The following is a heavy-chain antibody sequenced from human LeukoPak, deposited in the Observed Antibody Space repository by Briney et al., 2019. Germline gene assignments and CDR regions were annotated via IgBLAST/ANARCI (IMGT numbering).Heavy chain of an antibody. CDR2: ISYDGSNE. CDR3: ARVGYYASGPFSYFDY. D-gene: IGHD3-10*01. J-gene: IGHJ4*02. CDR1: GFTFSGYA. V-gene: IGHV3-30-3*01. Sequence: GGSLRLSCAASGFTFSGYAMHWVRHAPGKGLEGVAVISYDGSNEYYADSVKGRFTISRDNSKNTLYLQMNSLSVEDTAVYYCARVGYYASGPFSYFDYWGQGTLVTVSS.